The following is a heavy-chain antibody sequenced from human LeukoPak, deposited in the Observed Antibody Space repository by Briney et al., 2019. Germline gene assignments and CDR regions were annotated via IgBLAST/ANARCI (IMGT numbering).Heavy chain of an antibody. J-gene: IGHJ4*02. CDR2: IRFDGTDK. V-gene: IGHV3-30*02. D-gene: IGHD6-6*01. Sequence: GGSLRLSCAASGLTFSRYWMSWVRQAPGKGLEWVAFIRFDGTDKYYADSVKGRFTISRDNSKNTLYLQMNSLRAEDTAVYYCARVRVSASRLIGYWGQGTLVTVSS. CDR3: ARVRVSASRLIGY. CDR1: GLTFSRYW.